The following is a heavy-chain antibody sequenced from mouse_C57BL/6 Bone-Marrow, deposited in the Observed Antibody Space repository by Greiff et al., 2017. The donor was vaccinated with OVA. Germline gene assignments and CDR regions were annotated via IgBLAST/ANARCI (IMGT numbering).Heavy chain of an antibody. V-gene: IGHV1-64*01. CDR2: IHPNSGST. D-gene: IGHD2-4*01. CDR1: GYTFTSYW. CDR3: VDDYDCPYAMDY. J-gene: IGHJ4*01. Sequence: QVQLQQPGAELVKPGASVKLSCKASGYTFTSYWMHWVKQRPGQGLEWIGMIHPNSGSTNYNEKFKSKATLTVDKSSSTAYMQLSSLTSEDSAVYYCVDDYDCPYAMDYWGQGTSVTVSS.